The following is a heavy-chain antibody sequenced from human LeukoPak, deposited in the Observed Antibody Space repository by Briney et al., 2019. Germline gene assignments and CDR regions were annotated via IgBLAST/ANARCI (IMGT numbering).Heavy chain of an antibody. V-gene: IGHV7-4-1*02. CDR1: GYTFTSYA. D-gene: IGHD3-10*01. Sequence: ASVKVSCKASGYTFTSYAMDWVRQAPGQGLEWMGWINTNTGNPTYAQGFTGRFVFSLDTSVSTAYLQISSLKAEDTAVYYCASMVRGVPYYYYMDVWGKGTTVTVSS. J-gene: IGHJ6*03. CDR2: INTNTGNP. CDR3: ASMVRGVPYYYYMDV.